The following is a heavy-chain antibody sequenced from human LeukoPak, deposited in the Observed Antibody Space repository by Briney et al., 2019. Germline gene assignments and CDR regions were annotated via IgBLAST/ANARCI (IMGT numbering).Heavy chain of an antibody. CDR3: ARGNGYSSTWYFDN. J-gene: IGHJ4*02. CDR1: GFTFSSYA. D-gene: IGHD6-13*01. V-gene: IGHV3-23*01. CDR2: ISGSGDNT. Sequence: GGSLRLSCAPSGFTFSSYALNWVRQAPGKGLEWVSGISGSGDNTNYADSVKGRFTISRDNSKNTLHLQMKSLRAEDTAVYYCARGNGYSSTWYFDNWGQGTLVTVSP.